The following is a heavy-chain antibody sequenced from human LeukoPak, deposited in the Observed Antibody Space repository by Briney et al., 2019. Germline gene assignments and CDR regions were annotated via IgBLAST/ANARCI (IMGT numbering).Heavy chain of an antibody. CDR1: GGSFSGYY. CDR2: IYYTGTT. J-gene: IGHJ6*02. V-gene: IGHV4-34*01. Sequence: PSETLSLTCAVYGGSFSGYYWGWIRQPPGKGLEWIGSIYYTGTTNYNPSLKSRVTISADTSKNHFSLKLTSVTAADTAMYYCARRKYSSSWTYYYGMDVWGQGTTVTVSS. D-gene: IGHD6-13*01. CDR3: ARRKYSSSWTYYYGMDV.